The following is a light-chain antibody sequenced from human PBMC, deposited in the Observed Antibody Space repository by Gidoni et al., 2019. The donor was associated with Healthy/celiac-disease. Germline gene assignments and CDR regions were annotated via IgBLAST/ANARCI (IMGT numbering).Light chain of an antibody. CDR1: SLRSYY. V-gene: IGLV3-19*01. CDR2: GKN. Sequence: SSELTQDPAVSVALGQTVRITCQGDSLRSYYASWYQQKQGQAPVLVIYGKNNRPSGIPDRFSGSSSGNTASLTITGAQAEEEADYYCNSRDSSGKQWVFGGGTKLTVL. J-gene: IGLJ3*02. CDR3: NSRDSSGKQWV.